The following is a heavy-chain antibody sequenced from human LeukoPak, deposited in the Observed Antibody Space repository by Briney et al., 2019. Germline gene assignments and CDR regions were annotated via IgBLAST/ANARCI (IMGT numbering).Heavy chain of an antibody. CDR3: ATRSSGWYYGMNV. D-gene: IGHD6-19*01. CDR2: FYNSGTS. CDR1: GDSISRYY. V-gene: IGHV4-59*08. Sequence: SETLSLTCTVSGDSISRYYWSWIRQPPGKRLEWIGYFYNSGTSSHNPSLKSRVTISVDTSKNQFSLKLNSMTAADTAVYYCATRSSGWYYGMNVWGQGTTVTVSS. J-gene: IGHJ6*02.